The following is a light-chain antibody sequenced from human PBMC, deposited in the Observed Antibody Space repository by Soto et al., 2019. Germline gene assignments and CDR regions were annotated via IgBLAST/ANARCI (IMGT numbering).Light chain of an antibody. CDR1: SSDVGGYNY. Sequence: QSALTQPASVSGSPGQSITISCTGTSSDVGGYNYVSWYQQHPGKAPKVMIYDVSDRPSGVSNRFSGSKSGNTASLTISGLQAEDEGDYYCSSYTRSTTRVFGTGTKLTVL. CDR3: SSYTRSTTRV. V-gene: IGLV2-14*01. J-gene: IGLJ1*01. CDR2: DVS.